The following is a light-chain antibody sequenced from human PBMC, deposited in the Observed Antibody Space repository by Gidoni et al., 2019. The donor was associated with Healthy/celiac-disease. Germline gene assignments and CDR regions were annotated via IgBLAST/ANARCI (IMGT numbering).Light chain of an antibody. CDR1: SSDVGGYNY. Sequence: QSALTQPASVSWSPGPSITISCTGTSSDVGGYNYVSWYQQHPGKAPKLMMYDVSNRPSGVSNRFAGSKSGNTASLTISGLQAEDEADYYCSSYTSSSVVFGGGTKLTVL. CDR2: DVS. V-gene: IGLV2-14*01. J-gene: IGLJ2*01. CDR3: SSYTSSSVV.